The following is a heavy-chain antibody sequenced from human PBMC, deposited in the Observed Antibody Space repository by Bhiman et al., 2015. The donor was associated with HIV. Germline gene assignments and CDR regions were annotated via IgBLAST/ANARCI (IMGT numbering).Heavy chain of an antibody. CDR3: ARGGRMVRGVIGNYYGMDV. Sequence: EVQLVESGGGLVQPGGSLRLSCAASGFTFSTYAMHWVRQAPGKGLEYISVISSDGGSTYYANSVKGRFTISRDNSKNTLYLQMGSLRAEDMAVYYCARGGRMVRGVIGNYYGMDVWGQGTTVTVSS. CDR2: ISSDGGST. V-gene: IGHV3-64*01. CDR1: GFTFSTYA. D-gene: IGHD3-10*01. J-gene: IGHJ6*02.